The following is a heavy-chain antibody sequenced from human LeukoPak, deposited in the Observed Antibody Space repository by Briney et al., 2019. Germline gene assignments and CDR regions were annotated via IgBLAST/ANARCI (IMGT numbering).Heavy chain of an antibody. D-gene: IGHD5-18*01. CDR1: GFTFSIYG. CDR2: ISYDGKTK. CDR3: AKPLESYVSRQIDY. Sequence: PGRSLRLSCAASGFTFSIYGMNWVRQALGKGLEWVAVISYDGKTKYYADSVKGRFTISRDNSKNTLYLQMDSLRAEDTAVYYCAKPLESYVSRQIDYWGQGTLVTVSS. V-gene: IGHV3-30*18. J-gene: IGHJ4*02.